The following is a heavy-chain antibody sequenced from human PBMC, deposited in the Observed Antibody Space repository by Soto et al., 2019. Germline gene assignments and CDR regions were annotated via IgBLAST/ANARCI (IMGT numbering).Heavy chain of an antibody. V-gene: IGHV4-34*01. CDR1: GGSFSGYY. Sequence: PSETLSLTCAVYGGSFSGYYWSWIRQPPGKGLEWIGEINHSGSTNYNPSLKSQVTISVDTSKNQFSLKLSSVTAADTAVYYCARGGFWSGYYKGAMDVWGQGTTVTVSS. D-gene: IGHD3-3*01. CDR3: ARGGFWSGYYKGAMDV. J-gene: IGHJ6*02. CDR2: INHSGST.